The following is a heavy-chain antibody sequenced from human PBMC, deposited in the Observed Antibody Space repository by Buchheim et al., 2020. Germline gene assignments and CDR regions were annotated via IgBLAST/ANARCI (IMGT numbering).Heavy chain of an antibody. J-gene: IGHJ4*02. CDR3: TTAEMAN. V-gene: IGHV3-15*01. CDR2: IKSKTDGGTT. Sequence: EVQLVESGGGLVKPGGSLRLSCAASGFTFSNAWLSWVRQAPGKGLEWVGSIKSKTDGGTTDYAAHVKGRFTISRDDSKNTLFLQMNSLKTEDTAVYYCTTAEMANWGQGTL. CDR1: GFTFSNAW. D-gene: IGHD5-24*01.